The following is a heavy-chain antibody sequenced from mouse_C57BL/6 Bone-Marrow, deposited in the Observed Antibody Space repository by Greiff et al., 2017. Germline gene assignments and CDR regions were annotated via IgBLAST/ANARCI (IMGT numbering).Heavy chain of an antibody. V-gene: IGHV2-2*01. D-gene: IGHD1-1*01. J-gene: IGHJ1*03. CDR3: ARSCLPYYYGSSPLFDV. Sequence: VQLQESGPGLVQPSQSLSITCTVSGFSLTSYGVHWVRQSPGKGLEWLGVIWSGGSTAYNAAFISRLSISKDNTKSQVFFKMNSLPADDTAIYYCARSCLPYYYGSSPLFDVWGTGTTVTVSS. CDR1: GFSLTSYG. CDR2: IWSGGST.